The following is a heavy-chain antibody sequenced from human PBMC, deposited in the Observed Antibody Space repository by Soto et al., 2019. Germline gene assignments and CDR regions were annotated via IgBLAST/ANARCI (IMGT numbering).Heavy chain of an antibody. D-gene: IGHD2-2*01. V-gene: IGHV3-30*18. Sequence: XVSLRLSCAASGFTFSSYGMHWVRQAPGKGLEWVAVISYDGSNKYYADSVKGRFTISRDNSKNTLYLQMNSLRAEDTAVYYCAKDDCSSTSCYADYWGQGTLVTVPS. CDR3: AKDDCSSTSCYADY. CDR1: GFTFSSYG. CDR2: ISYDGSNK. J-gene: IGHJ4*02.